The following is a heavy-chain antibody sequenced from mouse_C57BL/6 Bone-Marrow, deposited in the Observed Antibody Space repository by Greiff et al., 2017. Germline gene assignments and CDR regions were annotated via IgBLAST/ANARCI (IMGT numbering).Heavy chain of an antibody. CDR3: AIRLFTTVVATTHYAMDY. D-gene: IGHD1-1*01. Sequence: VQLHQPGAELVKPGASVKVSCKASGYTFTSYWMHWVKQRPGQGLEWIGRIHPSDSDTNYNQKFKGKATLTVDNSSSTAYMQLRSRTSEDSAVYYCAIRLFTTVVATTHYAMDYWGQGTSVTVSS. CDR2: IHPSDSDT. V-gene: IGHV1-74*01. CDR1: GYTFTSYW. J-gene: IGHJ4*01.